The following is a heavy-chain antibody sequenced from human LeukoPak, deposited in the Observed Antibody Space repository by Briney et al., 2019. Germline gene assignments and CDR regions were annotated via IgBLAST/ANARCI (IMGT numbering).Heavy chain of an antibody. J-gene: IGHJ4*02. CDR1: GFTFSSYW. Sequence: GGSLRLSCAASGFTFSSYWMSCVRQAPGKGLEWVANIKQDGSEKYYVDSVKGRFTISRDNAKNSLYLQMNSLRAEDTAVYYCARGTIAAAGYYYFDYWGQGTQVTVSS. CDR2: IKQDGSEK. D-gene: IGHD6-13*01. CDR3: ARGTIAAAGYYYFDY. V-gene: IGHV3-7*04.